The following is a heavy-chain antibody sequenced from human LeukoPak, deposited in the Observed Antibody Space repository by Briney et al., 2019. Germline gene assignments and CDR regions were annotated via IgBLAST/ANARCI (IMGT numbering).Heavy chain of an antibody. CDR1: GGSITNYY. D-gene: IGHD2-15*01. J-gene: IGHJ3*02. V-gene: IGHV4-38-2*02. CDR3: AREMGGYCSGGSCNYDAFDI. CDR2: IYHSGST. Sequence: SETLSLTCTVSGGSITNYYWGWIRQPPGKGLEWIGSIYHSGSTYYNPSLKSRVTISVDTSKNRFSLKLSSVTAADTAVYYCAREMGGYCSGGSCNYDAFDIWGQGTMVTVSS.